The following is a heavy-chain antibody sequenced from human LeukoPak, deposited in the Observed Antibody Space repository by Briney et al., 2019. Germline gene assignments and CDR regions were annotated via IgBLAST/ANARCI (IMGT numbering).Heavy chain of an antibody. CDR3: ARVYRSSSGYCFDY. Sequence: GGSLRLSCAASGFTLTTYWMSWVRQAPGKGLERVANIKQDGTEKYYVHSVKGRFTMSRDNAENSLYLQMNSLRAEDTAVYYCARVYRSSSGYCFDYWGQGTLVTVSS. CDR2: IKQDGTEK. CDR1: GFTLTTYW. D-gene: IGHD6-6*01. J-gene: IGHJ4*02. V-gene: IGHV3-7*01.